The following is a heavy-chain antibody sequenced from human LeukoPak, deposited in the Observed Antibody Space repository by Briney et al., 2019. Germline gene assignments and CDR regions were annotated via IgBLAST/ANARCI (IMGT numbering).Heavy chain of an antibody. D-gene: IGHD3-10*01. J-gene: IGHJ4*02. CDR3: IADLPGPSWFTDD. Sequence: GGSLRLSFSASGSIFSNASMRWVRQAPGKGLEWVGRIASEADGGTTDYAAPVKGRYAMSRDDSRNTLYLQLNSLKIEDTAVYYCIADLPGPSWFTDDWGKGTKVTVSS. V-gene: IGHV3-15*04. CDR1: GSIFSNAS. CDR2: IASEADGGTT.